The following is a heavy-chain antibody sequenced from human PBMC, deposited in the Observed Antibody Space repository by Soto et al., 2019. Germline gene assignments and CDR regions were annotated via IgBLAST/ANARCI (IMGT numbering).Heavy chain of an antibody. CDR2: TYYRSKWYN. V-gene: IGHV6-1*01. D-gene: IGHD1-1*01. CDR1: GDSVSSNNVA. J-gene: IGHJ5*02. Sequence: PSQTLSLTCVISGDSVSSNNVAWNWIRQSPSRGLEWLGRTYYRSKWYNNYAVSVKSRATINADTSKNQFSLQLASVTPEDTAVYYCARGINSSIDTWGQGTMVTVSS. CDR3: ARGINSSIDT.